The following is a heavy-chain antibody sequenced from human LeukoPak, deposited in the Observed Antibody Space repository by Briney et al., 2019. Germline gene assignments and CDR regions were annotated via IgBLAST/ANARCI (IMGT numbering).Heavy chain of an antibody. D-gene: IGHD2-2*01. CDR3: ATVVPAAIGTDWFDP. CDR1: SGSFSDYY. V-gene: IGHV4-34*01. J-gene: IGHJ5*02. CDR2: IHPSGNT. Sequence: PSETLSLTCDVYSGSFSDYYWTWIRQPPGKGLEWIGEIHPSGNTNYNPSLQSRVTISVDTSKNQFSLKLSSVTAADTAVYYCATVVPAAIGTDWFDPWGQGTLVTVSS.